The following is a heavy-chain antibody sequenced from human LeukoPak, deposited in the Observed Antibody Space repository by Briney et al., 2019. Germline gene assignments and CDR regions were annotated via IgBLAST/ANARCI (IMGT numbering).Heavy chain of an antibody. Sequence: GRSLTLSYPASGLTVSINYMSSVRHAPGEGLECVSVIYIGGSTYYANSVKGRFTISRDNSKNTLYVQMNGLRGEDTGVYYCASGGGRHWGQGTKVTVSS. CDR2: IYIGGST. CDR1: GLTVSINY. V-gene: IGHV3-53*01. J-gene: IGHJ4*02. D-gene: IGHD2-15*01. CDR3: ASGGGRH.